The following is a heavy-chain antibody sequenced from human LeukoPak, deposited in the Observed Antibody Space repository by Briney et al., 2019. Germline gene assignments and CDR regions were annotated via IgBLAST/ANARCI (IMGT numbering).Heavy chain of an antibody. J-gene: IGHJ4*02. D-gene: IGHD3-22*01. V-gene: IGHV4-61*02. CDR3: ARGQYYDSSVYFDY. CDR1: GASISSGSYY. CDR2: IYTSGST. Sequence: SQTLSLTCTVSGASISSGSYYWSWIRQPAGEGLEWIGRIYTSGSTNYNPSLKSRVTISVDTSKNQFSLKLSSVTAADTAVYYCARGQYYDSSVYFDYWGQGTLVTVSS.